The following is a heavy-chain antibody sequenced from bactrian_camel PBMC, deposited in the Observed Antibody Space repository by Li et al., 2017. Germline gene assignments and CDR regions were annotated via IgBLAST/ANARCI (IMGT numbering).Heavy chain of an antibody. CDR3: AAVRYGGSWYPLCRARSADFGY. CDR2: FATGGVSP. J-gene: IGHJ6*01. CDR1: GYTYSSYC. Sequence: HVQLVESGGGSVQAGGSLRLSCAASGYTYSSYCMGWFRQVPGKERERVAAFATGGVSPYYADSVWGRFTISRDNAKNTMYLEMNSLKPEDTARYYCAAVRYGGSWYPLCRARSADFGYWGQGTQVTVS. V-gene: IGHV3S1*01. D-gene: IGHD6*01.